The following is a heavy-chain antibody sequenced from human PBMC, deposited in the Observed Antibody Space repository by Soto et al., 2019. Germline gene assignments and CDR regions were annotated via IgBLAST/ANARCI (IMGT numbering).Heavy chain of an antibody. V-gene: IGHV4-59*01. J-gene: IGHJ4*02. CDR2: FYYTGTT. D-gene: IGHD6-13*01. CDR3: ARDLAAVPRAFDY. CDR1: GGSISSYF. Sequence: QVQLQESGPGLVKPSETLSLTCTVSGGSISSYFYIWVRQPPGKGLEWIGSFYYTGTTYYNPSLNRRVTISVDTSKTQFSLNLRSVTAADTAVYYCARDLAAVPRAFDYWGRGTLVTVSS.